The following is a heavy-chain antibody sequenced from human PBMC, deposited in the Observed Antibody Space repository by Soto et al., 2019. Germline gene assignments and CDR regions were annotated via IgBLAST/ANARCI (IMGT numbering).Heavy chain of an antibody. Sequence: ESGGGVVQPGRSLRLSCAASGFTFSSYAMHWVRQAPGKGLEWVAVISYDGSNKYYADSVKGRFTISRDNSKNTLYLQMNSLRAEDTAVYYCARGPNLGYCSGGSCYGVDYWGQGTLVTVSS. J-gene: IGHJ4*02. D-gene: IGHD2-15*01. V-gene: IGHV3-30-3*01. CDR3: ARGPNLGYCSGGSCYGVDY. CDR2: ISYDGSNK. CDR1: GFTFSSYA.